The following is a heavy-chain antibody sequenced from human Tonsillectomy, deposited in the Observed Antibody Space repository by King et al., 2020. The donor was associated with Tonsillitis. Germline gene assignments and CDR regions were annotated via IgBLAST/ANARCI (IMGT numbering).Heavy chain of an antibody. Sequence: VQLVESGGGLVQPGGSLRLSCTAAGFTFSTFWMHWVRQVPGKGLVWVSRINSDGSNTGYADSVKGRFTISRDNAKNTLYLQMNSLRIEDTAIYYCTRGAGPTQPDFDFWGQGILVTVSS. J-gene: IGHJ4*02. V-gene: IGHV3-74*01. CDR2: INSDGSNT. CDR1: GFTFSTFW. D-gene: IGHD2-2*01. CDR3: TRGAGPTQPDFDF.